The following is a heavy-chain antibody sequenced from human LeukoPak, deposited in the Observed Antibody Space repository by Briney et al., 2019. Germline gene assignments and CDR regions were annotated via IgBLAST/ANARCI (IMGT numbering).Heavy chain of an antibody. D-gene: IGHD3-9*01. CDR1: GFTFSSYA. Sequence: GGSLRLSCAASGFTFSSYAMSWFRQAPGKGLEWVSAISGSGGSTYYADSVKGRFTISRDNSKNTLYLQMNSLRAEDTAVYYCAKDPTRYFDWLLSKPYFDYWGQGTLVTVSS. V-gene: IGHV3-23*01. CDR3: AKDPTRYFDWLLSKPYFDY. CDR2: ISGSGGST. J-gene: IGHJ4*02.